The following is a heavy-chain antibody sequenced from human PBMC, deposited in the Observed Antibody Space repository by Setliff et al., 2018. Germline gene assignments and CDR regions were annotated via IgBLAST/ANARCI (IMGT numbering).Heavy chain of an antibody. V-gene: IGHV4-59*12. CDR2: IYYSGST. CDR3: ARDRQYCSSPTCYSSYFYYYGMDV. CDR1: GGSISSYY. Sequence: LSLTCTVSGGSISSYYWSWIRQPPGKGLEWIGYIYYSGSTNYNPSLKSRVTISVDTSKNQFSLKLSSVAAADTAVYYCARDRQYCSSPTCYSSYFYYYGMDVWGQGTTVTVSS. J-gene: IGHJ6*02. D-gene: IGHD2-2*02.